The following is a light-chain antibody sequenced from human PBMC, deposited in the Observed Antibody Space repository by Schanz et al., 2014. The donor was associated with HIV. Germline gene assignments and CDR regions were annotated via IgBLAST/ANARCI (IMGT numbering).Light chain of an antibody. CDR3: QSYDGSNAGV. CDR2: DDD. J-gene: IGLJ3*02. Sequence: NFMLTQPHSVSESPGKTVAISCTRSSGSIGSNYVHWYQQRPGTAPTIVIYDDDHRPSGVPDRFSGSLDYSSNSAALVISGLRTEDEADYYCQSYDGSNAGVFGGGTKLTVL. CDR1: SGSIGSNY. V-gene: IGLV6-57*04.